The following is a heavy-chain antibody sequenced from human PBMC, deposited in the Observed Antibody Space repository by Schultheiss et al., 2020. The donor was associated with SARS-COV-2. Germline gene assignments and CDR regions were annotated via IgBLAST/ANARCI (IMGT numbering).Heavy chain of an antibody. CDR3: ARSVPNDYGDWYDAFDI. Sequence: GGSLRLSCAAAGFSFSGYWMSWVRQAPGKGLEWVANIKQDGSEKYYVDSVKGRFTISRDNAKNSLYLQMNSLRAEDTAVYYCARSVPNDYGDWYDAFDIWGQGTMVTVSS. CDR1: GFSFSGYW. J-gene: IGHJ3*02. D-gene: IGHD4-17*01. V-gene: IGHV3-7*01. CDR2: IKQDGSEK.